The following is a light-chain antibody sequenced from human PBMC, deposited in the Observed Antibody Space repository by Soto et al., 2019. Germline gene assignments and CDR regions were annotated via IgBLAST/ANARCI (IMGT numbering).Light chain of an antibody. J-gene: IGKJ4*01. CDR1: QSISSW. V-gene: IGKV1-5*03. CDR3: QQYKSYPLP. Sequence: DIQMTQSPSTLSASVGDRVTITCRASQSISSWLAWYQQKPGKAPKLLIYKASSLESGVPSRFSGSGSGKEFTLTISSLQPDDFATYYCQQYKSYPLPFGGGTKVEIK. CDR2: KAS.